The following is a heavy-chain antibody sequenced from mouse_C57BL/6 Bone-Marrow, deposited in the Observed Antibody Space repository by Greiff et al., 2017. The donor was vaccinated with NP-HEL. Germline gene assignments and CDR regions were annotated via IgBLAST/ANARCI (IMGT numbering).Heavy chain of an antibody. V-gene: IGHV1-82*01. CDR3: ASYDYDGRFAY. J-gene: IGHJ3*01. D-gene: IGHD2-4*01. CDR2: IYPGDGDT. CDR1: GYAFSSSW. Sequence: QVQLQQSGPELVKPGASVKISCKASGYAFSSSWMNWVKQRPGKGLEWIGRIYPGDGDTNYNGKFKGKATLTADKSSSAAYMQLSSLTSEDSAVYFCASYDYDGRFAYWGQGTLVTVSA.